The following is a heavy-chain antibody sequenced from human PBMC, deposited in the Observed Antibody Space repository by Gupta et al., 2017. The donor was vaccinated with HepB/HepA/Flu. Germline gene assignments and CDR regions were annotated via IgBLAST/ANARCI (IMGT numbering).Heavy chain of an antibody. J-gene: IGHJ6*04. V-gene: IGHV3-23*01. Sequence: EEHLLESGGGVVQPGGSLRLACAASGFAFSDFAMSWVRQTPRKGLEWLSEIRGDGGDINYADSVRGRITISRDNSINTLYLQMHSLRAEDTAVYYCVKDHYTRARDIYIHVDVWGKGTTVTVSS. D-gene: IGHD2-2*02. CDR3: VKDHYTRARDIYIHVDV. CDR2: IRGDGGDI. CDR1: GFAFSDFA.